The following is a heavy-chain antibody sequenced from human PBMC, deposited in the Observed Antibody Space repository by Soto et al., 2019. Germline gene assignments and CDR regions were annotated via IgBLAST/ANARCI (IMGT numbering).Heavy chain of an antibody. CDR2: INAGNGNT. J-gene: IGHJ4*02. Sequence: ASVKVSCKASGYTFTSYAMHWVRQAPGQRLEWMGWINAGNGNTKYSQKFQGRVTITRDTSASTAYMELSSLRSEDTAVYYCARDPHYGHWFDYWGQGTLVTVSS. CDR3: ARDPHYGHWFDY. CDR1: GYTFTSYA. D-gene: IGHD4-17*01. V-gene: IGHV1-3*01.